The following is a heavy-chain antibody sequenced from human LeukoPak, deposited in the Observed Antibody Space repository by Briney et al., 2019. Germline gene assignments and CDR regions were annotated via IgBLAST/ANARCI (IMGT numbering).Heavy chain of an antibody. D-gene: IGHD2-2*01. CDR3: AKEPPVEPAATGKDYLVY. CDR1: GFTFSSYA. V-gene: IGHV3-23*01. Sequence: GGSLRLSCAASGFTFSSYAVSWVRQAPGRGLEWVSAISGSGGSTYYADSVKGRFTISRDNSKNTLYLQMNSLRAEDTAVNYCAKEPPVEPAATGKDYLVYSGQGTLVTVSP. CDR2: ISGSGGST. J-gene: IGHJ4*02.